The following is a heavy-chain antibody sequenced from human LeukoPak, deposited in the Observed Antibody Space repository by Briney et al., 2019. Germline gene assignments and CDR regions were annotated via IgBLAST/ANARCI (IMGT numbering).Heavy chain of an antibody. V-gene: IGHV1-2*02. D-gene: IGHD2-8*01. J-gene: IGHJ6*03. CDR3: ARGGLRVMVYRLYYMDV. CDR2: INPNSSDT. CDR1: GYSFTGYY. Sequence: ASVKVSCTASGYSFTGYYMHWVRQAPGQGLEWMGWINPNSSDTKYAQKFQGRVTMTSATSISTGYMELTRLRSDDTAVYYCARGGLRVMVYRLYYMDVWGKGTTVTVSS.